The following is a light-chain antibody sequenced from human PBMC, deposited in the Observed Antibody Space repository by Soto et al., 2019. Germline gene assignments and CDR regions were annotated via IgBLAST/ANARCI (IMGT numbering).Light chain of an antibody. CDR2: SND. CDR1: SSNSGTNY. CDR3: AAWDDSLSGPL. Sequence: QSVLTQSPSASGTPGQRVIISCSGTSSNSGTNYVYWYQQLPGTAPKVLIYSNDKRPSGVPNRFSGSKSGTSASLAISGLRSEDEADYYCAAWDDSLSGPLFGGGTKLTVL. J-gene: IGLJ2*01. V-gene: IGLV1-47*01.